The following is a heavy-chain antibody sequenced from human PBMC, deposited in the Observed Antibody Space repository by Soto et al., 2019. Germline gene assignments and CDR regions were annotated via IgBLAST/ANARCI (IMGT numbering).Heavy chain of an antibody. D-gene: IGHD3-3*01. CDR2: ISYDGSNK. Sequence: QVQLVESGGGVVQPGRSLRLSCAASGFTFSSYAMHWVRQAPGKGLEWVAVISYDGSNKYYADSVKGRFTISRDNSKNTLYLQMNSLRAEDTAVYYCARVPYYDFWSGYYYYGMDVWGQGTTVTVSS. J-gene: IGHJ6*02. CDR3: ARVPYYDFWSGYYYYGMDV. V-gene: IGHV3-30-3*01. CDR1: GFTFSSYA.